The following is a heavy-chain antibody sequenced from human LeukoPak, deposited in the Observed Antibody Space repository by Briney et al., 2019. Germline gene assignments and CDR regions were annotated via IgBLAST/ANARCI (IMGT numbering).Heavy chain of an antibody. D-gene: IGHD6-13*01. V-gene: IGHV1-2*02. CDR1: GYTFTGYY. J-gene: IGHJ6*03. CDR3: ARGPPYTTTWTPSGVYMDV. Sequence: ASVKVSCKASGYTFTGYYMHWVRQAPGQGLEWMGWINPNSGGTNYAQKFQGRVTMTRDTSISTAYMELGRLTSDDTAVYYCARGPPYTTTWTPSGVYMDVWDKGTTVTVSS. CDR2: INPNSGGT.